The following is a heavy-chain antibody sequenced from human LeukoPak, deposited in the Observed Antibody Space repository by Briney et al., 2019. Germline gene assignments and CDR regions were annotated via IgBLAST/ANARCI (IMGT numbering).Heavy chain of an antibody. Sequence: PSETLSLTCTVSGGSISSYYWSWIRQPPGKGLEWIGYIYYSGSTNYNPSLKSRVTISVDTSKNQFSLKLSSVTAADSAVYYCAADSSGWLYFDFWGQGILVTVSS. CDR1: GGSISSYY. J-gene: IGHJ4*02. CDR2: IYYSGST. V-gene: IGHV4-59*12. D-gene: IGHD6-19*01. CDR3: AADSSGWLYFDF.